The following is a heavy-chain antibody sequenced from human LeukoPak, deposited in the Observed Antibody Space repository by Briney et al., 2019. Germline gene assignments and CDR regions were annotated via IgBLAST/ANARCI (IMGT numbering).Heavy chain of an antibody. CDR3: ARESVATNNYYYYYVDV. Sequence: SVKVSCKASGGTFSSYAISWVRQAPGQGLEWMGGIIPIFGTANYAQKFQGRVTITADESTSTAYMELSSLRSEDTAVYYCARESVATNNYYYYYVDVWGKGTTVTISS. J-gene: IGHJ6*03. V-gene: IGHV1-69*13. CDR1: GGTFSSYA. D-gene: IGHD2-15*01. CDR2: IIPIFGTA.